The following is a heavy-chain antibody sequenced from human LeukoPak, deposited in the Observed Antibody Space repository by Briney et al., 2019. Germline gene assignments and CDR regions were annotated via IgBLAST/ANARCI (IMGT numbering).Heavy chain of an antibody. CDR1: GSSISSGNY. CDR2: IYHSGNT. D-gene: IGHD2-15*01. J-gene: IGHJ4*02. Sequence: SETLSLTCSVSGSSISSGNYWGWIRQPPGQGLEWIGTIYHSGNTYYNPSLKSRVTLSVDTSKNQFSLNLNSVTAADTAVYFCARGGFCSGPTCYSLWFWGPGTLVTVSS. CDR3: ARGGFCSGPTCYSLWF. V-gene: IGHV4-38-2*02.